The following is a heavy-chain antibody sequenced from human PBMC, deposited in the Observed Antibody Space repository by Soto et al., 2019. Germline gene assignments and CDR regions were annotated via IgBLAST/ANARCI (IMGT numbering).Heavy chain of an antibody. CDR1: GYTFTYRY. CDR2: ITPFNGNT. V-gene: IGHV1-45*02. J-gene: IGHJ3*02. D-gene: IGHD3-10*01. CDR3: ARSEGSGSYDMPSDAFDI. Sequence: SVKVSCKASGYTFTYRYLHWVRQAPGQALEWMGWITPFNGNTNYAQKFQDRVTITRDRSMSTAYMELSSLRSEDTAMYYCARSEGSGSYDMPSDAFDIWGQGTMVTVS.